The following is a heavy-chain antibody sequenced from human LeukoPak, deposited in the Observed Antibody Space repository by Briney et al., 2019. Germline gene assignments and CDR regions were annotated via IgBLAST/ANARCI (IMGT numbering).Heavy chain of an antibody. CDR3: ARGKGARHYDWLVKDY. Sequence: GGSLRLSCAASGFNLSTYSMHWVRQTPEKGLEGVSSITTSHTYIYYADSVRGRFTISRDSAKNSLYLKMISLRAEDTAIYYCARGKGARHYDWLVKDYWGQGTLVTVSS. D-gene: IGHD3-9*01. V-gene: IGHV3-21*01. CDR2: ITTSHTYI. CDR1: GFNLSTYS. J-gene: IGHJ4*02.